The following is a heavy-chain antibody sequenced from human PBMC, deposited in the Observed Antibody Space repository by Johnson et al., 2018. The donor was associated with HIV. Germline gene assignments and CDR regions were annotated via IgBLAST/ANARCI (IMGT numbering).Heavy chain of an antibody. V-gene: IGHV3-53*01. Sequence: VQLVESGGGLVQPGGSLRLSCAASGFTVSSNYMSWVRKAPGKGLEWVSVIYSGGSTYYADSVKGRFTISRDNSKNTLYVQMNSLRAEDTAVYYCARGIQPDAFDIWGQGTMVTVSS. J-gene: IGHJ3*02. CDR2: IYSGGST. CDR3: ARGIQPDAFDI. CDR1: GFTVSSNY. D-gene: IGHD2-2*01.